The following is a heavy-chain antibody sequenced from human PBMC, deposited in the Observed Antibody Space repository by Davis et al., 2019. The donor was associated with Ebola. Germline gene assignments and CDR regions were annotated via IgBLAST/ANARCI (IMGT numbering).Heavy chain of an antibody. D-gene: IGHD3-16*01. CDR3: AKIPPYVDYRDY. CDR1: GYTFSTNW. V-gene: IGHV3-30*02. Sequence: PGGSLRLSCAASGYTFSTNWMHWVRQAPGKGLEWVSFIRYDGSKTYYEDSVKGRFTISRDNSKNTLFLQMNSLTAEDTAVYYCAKIPPYVDYRDYWGQGTLVTVSS. J-gene: IGHJ4*02. CDR2: IRYDGSKT.